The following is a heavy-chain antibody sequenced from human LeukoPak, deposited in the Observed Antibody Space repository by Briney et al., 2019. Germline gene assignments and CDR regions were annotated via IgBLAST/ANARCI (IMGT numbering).Heavy chain of an antibody. Sequence: SETLSLTCAVYGGSFSGYYRSWIRQPPGKGLEWIGEINHSGSTNYNPSLKSRVTISVDTSKNQFSLKLSSVTAADTAVYYCARLGWDSSGYYLDYWGQGTLVTVSS. CDR3: ARLGWDSSGYYLDY. J-gene: IGHJ4*02. CDR2: INHSGST. CDR1: GGSFSGYY. V-gene: IGHV4-34*01. D-gene: IGHD3-22*01.